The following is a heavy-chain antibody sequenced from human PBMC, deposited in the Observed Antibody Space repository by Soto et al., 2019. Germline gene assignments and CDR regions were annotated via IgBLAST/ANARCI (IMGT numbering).Heavy chain of an antibody. CDR2: VYHSDYDV. V-gene: IGHV5-51*01. J-gene: IGHJ4*02. Sequence: PVESLNISCPAPGSPFTSSWLAWLRQMPGKGLEWLGNVYHSDYDVRYSPPFEGRVTISADNSINTCSLHLLNLKASETAIYYLTKGATSPLDSWGQGT. CDR1: GSPFTSSW. D-gene: IGHD3-16*01. CDR3: TKGATSPLDS.